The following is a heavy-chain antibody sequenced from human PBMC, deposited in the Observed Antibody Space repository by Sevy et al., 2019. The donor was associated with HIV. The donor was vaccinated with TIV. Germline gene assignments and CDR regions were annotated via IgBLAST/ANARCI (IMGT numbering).Heavy chain of an antibody. CDR2: LKHKAYGGRL. J-gene: IGHJ4*02. D-gene: IGHD1-1*01. Sequence: GGSLRLSCTGSGFTFGDYAMSWVRQAPGKGLEWVAFLKHKAYGGRLDYAASVKGRFSISRDDSKSIAHLQMNDLKTQDTAIYYCTRWKGARSIIDYWGQGALVTVSS. CDR3: TRWKGARSIIDY. V-gene: IGHV3-49*04. CDR1: GFTFGDYA.